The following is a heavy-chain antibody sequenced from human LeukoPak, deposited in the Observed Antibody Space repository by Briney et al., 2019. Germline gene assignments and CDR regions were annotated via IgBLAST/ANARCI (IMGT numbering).Heavy chain of an antibody. Sequence: GGSLRLSCAASGFTFSSYDMHWVRQATGKGLEWVSAIGTAGDTYYPGSVKGRFTISRENAKNSLYLQMNSLRAGDTAVYYCARGLGGSSGYPLDYWGQGTLVTVSS. J-gene: IGHJ4*02. V-gene: IGHV3-13*01. CDR3: ARGLGGSSGYPLDY. CDR1: GFTFSSYD. D-gene: IGHD3-22*01. CDR2: IGTAGDT.